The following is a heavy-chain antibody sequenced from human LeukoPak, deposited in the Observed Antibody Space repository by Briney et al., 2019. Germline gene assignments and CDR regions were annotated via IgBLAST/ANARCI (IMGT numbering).Heavy chain of an antibody. CDR3: AKGGYGDYEIR. Sequence: QPGGSLRLSCAASGFTFSSYSMNWVRQAPGKGLEWVAFIRYDGSNKYYADSVKGRFTISRDNSKNTLYLQMNSLRVEDTAVYYCAKGGYGDYEIRWGQGTLVTVSS. CDR1: GFTFSSYS. D-gene: IGHD4-17*01. J-gene: IGHJ4*02. V-gene: IGHV3-30*02. CDR2: IRYDGSNK.